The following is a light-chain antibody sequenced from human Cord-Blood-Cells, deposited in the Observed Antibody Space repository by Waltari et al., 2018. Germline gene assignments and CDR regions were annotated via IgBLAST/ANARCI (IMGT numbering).Light chain of an antibody. J-gene: IGKJ4*01. Sequence: DIQLTQSPSSLSASLGHCVTITCQASQAISNYLNWYQQKPGKAPKLLIYDASNLETGVPSRFSGSGSGTDFTFTISSLQPEDIATYYCQQYDNLALTFGGGTKVEIK. CDR2: DAS. V-gene: IGKV1-33*01. CDR3: QQYDNLALT. CDR1: QAISNY.